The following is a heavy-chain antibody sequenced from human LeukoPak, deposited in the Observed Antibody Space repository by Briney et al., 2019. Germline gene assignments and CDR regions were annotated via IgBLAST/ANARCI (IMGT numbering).Heavy chain of an antibody. D-gene: IGHD5-12*01. CDR3: ARRYSGYEGWFDP. Sequence: SETLSLTCTVSGGSISSYYWSWIRQPPGKGLEWIGYIYYSGSTNYNPSLKSRVTISVDTSKNQFSLKLSSVTAADTAVYYCARRYSGYEGWFDPWGQGTLVTVSS. CDR2: IYYSGST. V-gene: IGHV4-59*08. CDR1: GGSISSYY. J-gene: IGHJ5*02.